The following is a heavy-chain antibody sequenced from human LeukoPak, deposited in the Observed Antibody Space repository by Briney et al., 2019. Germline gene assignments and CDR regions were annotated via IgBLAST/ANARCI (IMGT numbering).Heavy chain of an antibody. CDR1: GFTFSSYS. CDR3: TTDYYDSSGYGYGMDV. CDR2: IKSKTDGGTT. D-gene: IGHD3-22*01. J-gene: IGHJ6*02. V-gene: IGHV3-15*07. Sequence: GGSLRLSCAASGFTFSSYSMNWVRQAPGKGLEWVGRIKSKTDGGTTDYAAPVKGRFTISRDDSKNTLYLQMNSLKTEDTAVYYCTTDYYDSSGYGYGMDVWGQGTTVTVSS.